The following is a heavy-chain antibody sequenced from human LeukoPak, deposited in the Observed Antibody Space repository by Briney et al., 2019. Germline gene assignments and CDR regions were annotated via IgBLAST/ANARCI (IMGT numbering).Heavy chain of an antibody. J-gene: IGHJ4*02. D-gene: IGHD3-22*01. Sequence: SETLSLTCTVSGGSISSYYWSWIRQPPGKGLEWIGYIYYSGSTNYNPSLKGRVTISVDTSKNQFSLKLSSVTAADTAVYYCARLTANYYDSSGLFDYWGQGTLVTVSS. V-gene: IGHV4-59*08. CDR2: IYYSGST. CDR1: GGSISSYY. CDR3: ARLTANYYDSSGLFDY.